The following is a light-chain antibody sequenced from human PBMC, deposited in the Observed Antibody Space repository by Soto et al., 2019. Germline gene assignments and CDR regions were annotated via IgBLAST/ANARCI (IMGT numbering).Light chain of an antibody. CDR1: QSISNY. Sequence: EIVLTQSPATLSLSPGERATLSCRASQSISNYLAWYQQKRGQAPRLLIYDASNRATGIPARFTGSGSGTDFTLTITSLEPEDFAVYYCQQRSNGRTFGGGTKVDIK. CDR2: DAS. CDR3: QQRSNGRT. J-gene: IGKJ4*01. V-gene: IGKV3-11*01.